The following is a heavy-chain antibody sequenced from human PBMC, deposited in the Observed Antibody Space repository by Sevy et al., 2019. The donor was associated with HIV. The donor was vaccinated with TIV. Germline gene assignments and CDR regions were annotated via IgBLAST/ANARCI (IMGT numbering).Heavy chain of an antibody. CDR1: GFTFSSYA. CDR2: ISGGGGST. D-gene: IGHD3-22*01. CDR3: AKFDYYYGSSGYYADAFDI. Sequence: GGSLRLSCAASGFTFSSYAMSWVRQAPGKGLEWVSAISGGGGSTYYEDSVKGRFTISRDNSKNTLYLQMNSLRAEDTDVYYCAKFDYYYGSSGYYADAFDIWGQGTMVTVSS. J-gene: IGHJ3*02. V-gene: IGHV3-23*01.